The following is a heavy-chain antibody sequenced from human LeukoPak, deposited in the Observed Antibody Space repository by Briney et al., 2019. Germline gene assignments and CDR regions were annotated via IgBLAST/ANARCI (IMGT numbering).Heavy chain of an antibody. Sequence: ASVKVSCKASGYTFTSYGISWVRQAPGQGLEWMGWISAYNGNTKYAQKLQGRVTMTTDTSTSTAYMELRSLRSDDTAVYYCARDHRLDNSAYSFDYWGQGTLVIVSS. CDR3: ARDHRLDNSAYSFDY. D-gene: IGHD3-22*01. J-gene: IGHJ4*02. CDR2: ISAYNGNT. V-gene: IGHV1-18*01. CDR1: GYTFTSYG.